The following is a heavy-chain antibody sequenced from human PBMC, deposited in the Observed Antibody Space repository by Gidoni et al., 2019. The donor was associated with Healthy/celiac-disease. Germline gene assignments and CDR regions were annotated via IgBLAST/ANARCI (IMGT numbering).Heavy chain of an antibody. D-gene: IGHD5-12*01. CDR3: ARRWLHLMRFDY. V-gene: IGHV4-34*01. Sequence: VQLQQWGAGLLKPSETLSLTCAVYGGSFSGYYWSWIRQPPGKGLEWNGESNHSGSTNYNPSLKSRVTISVDTSKNQFSLKLSSVTAADTAVYYCARRWLHLMRFDYWGQGTLVTVSS. CDR2: SNHSGST. J-gene: IGHJ4*02. CDR1: GGSFSGYY.